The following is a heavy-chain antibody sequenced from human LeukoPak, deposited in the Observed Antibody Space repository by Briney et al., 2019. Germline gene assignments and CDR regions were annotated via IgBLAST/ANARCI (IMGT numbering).Heavy chain of an antibody. D-gene: IGHD6-13*01. V-gene: IGHV4-59*06. CDR2: MHYRGST. Sequence: PGGSLRLSCAASGFTFNSYSMNWVRQAPGKGPEWIGNMHYRGSTYYNPSLKSRVTISLDTSKNQFSLNLSSVTAADTAVYWCARYNSSWLDYWGQGTLVTVSS. CDR1: GFTFNSYS. CDR3: ARYNSSWLDY. J-gene: IGHJ4*02.